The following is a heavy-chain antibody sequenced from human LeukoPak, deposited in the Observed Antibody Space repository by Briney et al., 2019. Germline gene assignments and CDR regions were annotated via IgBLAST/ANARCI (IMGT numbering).Heavy chain of an antibody. CDR2: IRSKAYGGTA. D-gene: IGHD3-3*01. CDR1: GFTFGDDG. V-gene: IGHV3-49*03. Sequence: SGGSLRLSCTASGFTFGDDGMSWFRQAPGKGLEWIGFIRSKAYGGTAEYAASVKGRFTISRDDSESIAYLQMNSLRTEDTAVYYCTRGSDTVFGVARDGFDSWGQGTLVTVSS. CDR3: TRGSDTVFGVARDGFDS. J-gene: IGHJ4*02.